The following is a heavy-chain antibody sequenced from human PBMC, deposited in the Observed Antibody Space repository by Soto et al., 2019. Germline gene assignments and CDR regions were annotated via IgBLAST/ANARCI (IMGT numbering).Heavy chain of an antibody. CDR1: GGSISSSSYY. V-gene: IGHV4-39*01. CDR2: IYYSGST. D-gene: IGHD6-19*01. CDR3: ARKVFVAVAGPSTYYYYGMDV. J-gene: IGHJ6*02. Sequence: QLQLQESGPGLVKPSETLSLTCTVSGGSISSSSYYWGWIRQPPGKGLEWIGSIYYSGSTYYNPSLKSRVTISVDTSKNQFSLKLSSVTAADTAVYYCARKVFVAVAGPSTYYYYGMDVWGQGTTVTVSS.